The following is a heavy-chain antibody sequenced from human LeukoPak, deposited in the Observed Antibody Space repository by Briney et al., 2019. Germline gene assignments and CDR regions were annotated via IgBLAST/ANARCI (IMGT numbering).Heavy chain of an antibody. J-gene: IGHJ3*02. CDR1: GFTFSSYD. CDR2: ISSRSSTI. D-gene: IGHD2-15*01. V-gene: IGHV3-48*02. CDR3: ARGYSDAFDI. Sequence: GGSLRLSCAVSGFTFSSYDMNWVSRAPGKGLEWVSYISSRSSTIYYADSVKGRFTISRDNAKNSLYLQMNSLRDEDTAVYYCARGYSDAFDIWGQGTMVTVSS.